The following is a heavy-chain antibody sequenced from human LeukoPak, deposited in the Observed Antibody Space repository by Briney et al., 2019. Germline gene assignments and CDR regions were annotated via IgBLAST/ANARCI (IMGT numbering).Heavy chain of an antibody. D-gene: IGHD5-18*01. Sequence: SETLSLTCTVSGGSISSYYWSWIRQPPGKGLEWIGYIYYSGSTNYNPSLKSRVTISVDTSKNQFSLKLSSVTAADTAVYYCARLRIRGYWGQGTLVTVSS. CDR2: IYYSGST. J-gene: IGHJ4*02. V-gene: IGHV4-59*01. CDR3: ARLRIRGY. CDR1: GGSISSYY.